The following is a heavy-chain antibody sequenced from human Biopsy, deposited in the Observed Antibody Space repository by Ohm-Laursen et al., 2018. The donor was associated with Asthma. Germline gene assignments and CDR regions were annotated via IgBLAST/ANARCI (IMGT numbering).Heavy chain of an antibody. CDR3: ARGPELDV. CDR2: TNERGVT. V-gene: IGHV4-34*01. Sequence: SDTLSLTCDVYPGSFCGFFWTWIRQSPGKGLEWIGETNERGVTNNNPSLKSRVIISIDTYWNRVSLKLTSVTAADTAVYYCARGPELDVWGQGTAATVSS. J-gene: IGHJ6*02. CDR1: PGSFCGFF.